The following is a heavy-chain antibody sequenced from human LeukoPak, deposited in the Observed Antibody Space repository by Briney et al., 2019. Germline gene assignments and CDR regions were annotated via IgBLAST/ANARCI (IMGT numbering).Heavy chain of an antibody. CDR1: GFTFSSYA. CDR3: AKEETTIFGVVPVGDI. CDR2: ISGSGGST. Sequence: GGSLRLSCAASGFTFSSYAMSWVRQAPGKGLEWVSAISGSGGSTYYADSVKGRFTISRDNSKNTLYLQMNSLRAEDTAVYYCAKEETTIFGVVPVGDIWGQGTMVTVSS. J-gene: IGHJ3*02. D-gene: IGHD3-3*01. V-gene: IGHV3-23*01.